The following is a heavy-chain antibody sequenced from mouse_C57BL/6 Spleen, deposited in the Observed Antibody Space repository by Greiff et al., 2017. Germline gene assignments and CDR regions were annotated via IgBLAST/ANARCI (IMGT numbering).Heavy chain of an antibody. D-gene: IGHD2-3*01. CDR1: GYSITSGYY. J-gene: IGHJ3*01. V-gene: IGHV3-6*01. Sequence: EVKLLESGPGLVKPSQSLSLTCSVTGYSITSGYYWNWIRQFPGNKLEWMGYISYDGSNNYNPSLKNRISITRDTSKNQFFLKLNSVTTEDTATYYCASWDYDGYYEAYWGQGTLVTVSA. CDR2: ISYDGSN. CDR3: ASWDYDGYYEAY.